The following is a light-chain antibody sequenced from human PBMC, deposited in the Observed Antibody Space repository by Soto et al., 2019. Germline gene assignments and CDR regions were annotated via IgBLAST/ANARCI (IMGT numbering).Light chain of an antibody. V-gene: IGKV3-20*01. J-gene: IGKJ5*01. Sequence: EIVMTQSPATLSVSPWERATLSCRASQSVSSDLAWCQQKPVQAPRLLIYGASTRATGIPDRFSGSVSGTVFTLTITRLEPEDFAVYYCQQYGSSPPFGQGTRLEIK. CDR3: QQYGSSPP. CDR1: QSVSSD. CDR2: GAS.